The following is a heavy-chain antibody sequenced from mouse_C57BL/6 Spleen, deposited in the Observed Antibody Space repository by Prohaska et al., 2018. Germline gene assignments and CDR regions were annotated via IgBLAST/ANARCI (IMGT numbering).Heavy chain of an antibody. CDR1: GFTFSNYW. CDR3: TGPGSSLGD. D-gene: IGHD1-1*01. Sequence: EVKLEESGGGLVQPGGSMKLSCVASGFTFSNYWMNWVRQYPEKGLEWVAQIRLKSDNYATDYAESVKGRFTISRDDSKSSVYLQMNNLRAEDTGIYYCTGPGSSLGDWGQGTTLTVSS. CDR2: IRLKSDNYAT. V-gene: IGHV6-3*01. J-gene: IGHJ2*01.